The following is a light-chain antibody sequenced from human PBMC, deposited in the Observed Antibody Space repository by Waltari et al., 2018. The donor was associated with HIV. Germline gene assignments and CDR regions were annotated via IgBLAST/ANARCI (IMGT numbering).Light chain of an antibody. V-gene: IGLV2-23*02. CDR1: RSDCGCYTL. J-gene: IGLJ2*01. CDR3: CSYAGSSTFV. CDR2: EVN. Sequence: APTPPSPVTGSPSQSITISCTGTRSDCGCYTLVPWYQQHPGKAPKLMIYEVNKRPSGFSNRFSGSKSGNTASLTISGLQAEDEADYYCCSYAGSSTFVFGGGTKLTVL.